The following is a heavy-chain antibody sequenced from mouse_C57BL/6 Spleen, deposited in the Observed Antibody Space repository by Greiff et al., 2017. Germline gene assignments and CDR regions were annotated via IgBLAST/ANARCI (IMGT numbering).Heavy chain of an antibody. V-gene: IGHV5-9-1*02. CDR1: GFTFSSYA. CDR3: TREGALDSSGYGDY. J-gene: IGHJ2*01. D-gene: IGHD3-2*02. Sequence: EVQVVESGEGLVNPGGSLKLSCAASGFTFSSYAMSWVRQTPEKRLEWVAYISSGGDYIYYADTVKGRFTISRDNARNTLYLQMSSLKSEDTAMYYCTREGALDSSGYGDYWGQGTTLTVSS. CDR2: ISSGGDYI.